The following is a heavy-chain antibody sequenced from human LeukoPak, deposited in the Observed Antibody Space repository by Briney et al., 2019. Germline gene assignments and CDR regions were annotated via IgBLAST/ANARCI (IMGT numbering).Heavy chain of an antibody. D-gene: IGHD1-14*01. CDR1: GFTFSKAW. Sequence: GGSLRLSCAASGFTFSKAWMAWVRQAPGKGLEWFGRITSKNDGGTADYAAPVKGRFTISRDDSKNTLYLQMNSLKTEDTAVYYCTTGIFDYWGQGTLVTVSS. CDR2: ITSKNDGGTA. CDR3: TTGIFDY. V-gene: IGHV3-15*01. J-gene: IGHJ4*02.